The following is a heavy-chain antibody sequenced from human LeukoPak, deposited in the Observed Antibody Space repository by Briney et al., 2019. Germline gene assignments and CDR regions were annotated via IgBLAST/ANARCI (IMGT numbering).Heavy chain of an antibody. D-gene: IGHD2-15*01. CDR3: ARGAKGVVDD. V-gene: IGHV3-30-3*01. J-gene: IGHJ4*02. CDR2: ISYDENTY. Sequence: PGGSLRFSCAASGFTFSGYAMHWVRQAPGTGLEWVAIISYDENTYYYADSVKGRFTISRDNSKNTLYLQMNSLTIEDTAVYYCARGAKGVVDDWGQGTLVTVSS. CDR1: GFTFSGYA.